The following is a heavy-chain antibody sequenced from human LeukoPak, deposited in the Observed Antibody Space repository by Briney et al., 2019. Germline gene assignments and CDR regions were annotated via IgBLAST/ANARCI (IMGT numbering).Heavy chain of an antibody. D-gene: IGHD3-16*01. J-gene: IGHJ4*02. V-gene: IGHV3-21*01. Sequence: GGSLRLSCAASGFTFSSYSMNWVCQAPGKGLEWVSSISSSSSYIYYADSVKGRFTISRDNAKNSLYLQMNSLRAEDTAVYYCARDLGGYACFDYWGQGTLVTVSS. CDR1: GFTFSSYS. CDR3: ARDLGGYACFDY. CDR2: ISSSSSYI.